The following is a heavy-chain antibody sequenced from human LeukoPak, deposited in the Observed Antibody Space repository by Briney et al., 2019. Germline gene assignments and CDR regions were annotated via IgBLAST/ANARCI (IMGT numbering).Heavy chain of an antibody. D-gene: IGHD3-10*01. CDR3: AREYGSGPIDY. CDR2: ISSSSSYI. V-gene: IGHV3-21*01. Sequence: GGTLRLSCAASGFTFSSYSMNWVRQAPGKGLEWVSSISSSSSYIYYAASVKGRFTISRDNAKNSLYLQMNSLRVEDTAVYYCAREYGSGPIDYGGQGTLVTVSS. J-gene: IGHJ4*02. CDR1: GFTFSSYS.